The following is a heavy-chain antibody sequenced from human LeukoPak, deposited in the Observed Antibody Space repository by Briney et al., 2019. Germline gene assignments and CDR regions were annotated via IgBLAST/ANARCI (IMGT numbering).Heavy chain of an antibody. D-gene: IGHD5-18*01. Sequence: KPSETLSLTCTVSGGSISSSSYYWGWIRQPPGKGLEWIGSIYYSGSTYYNPSLKSRVTISVDTSKNQLSLQLSSVTAADTAVYYCASQVDTAMVTGWFDPWGQGTLVTVSS. V-gene: IGHV4-39*01. CDR1: GGSISSSSYY. CDR2: IYYSGST. J-gene: IGHJ5*02. CDR3: ASQVDTAMVTGWFDP.